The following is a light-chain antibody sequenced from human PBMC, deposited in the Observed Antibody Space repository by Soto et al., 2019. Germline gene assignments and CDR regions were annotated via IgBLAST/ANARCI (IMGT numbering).Light chain of an antibody. CDR2: GAS. CDR3: QQYGSSGT. CDR1: QSVSSN. V-gene: IGKV3-20*01. J-gene: IGKJ1*01. Sequence: EIGMTQSPATLSVSPEERATLSCRASQSVSSNLAWYQQKPGQAPRLLIYGASSRATGIPDRFSGSGSGTDFTLTISRLEPEDFAVYYCQQYGSSGTFGQGTKVDI.